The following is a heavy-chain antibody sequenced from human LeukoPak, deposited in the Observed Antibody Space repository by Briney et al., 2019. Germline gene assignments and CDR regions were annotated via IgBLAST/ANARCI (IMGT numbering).Heavy chain of an antibody. CDR2: IYYSGST. Sequence: SETLSLTCSVSGGSISSNNYYWGWIRQPPGKGLEWIGSIYYSGSTYYNPSLKSRVTISVDTSKNQFSLKLSSVTAADTAVYYCARERYYYDSTSAGNYWGQGTLVTVPS. D-gene: IGHD3-22*01. V-gene: IGHV4-39*01. J-gene: IGHJ4*02. CDR1: GGSISSNNYY. CDR3: ARERYYYDSTSAGNY.